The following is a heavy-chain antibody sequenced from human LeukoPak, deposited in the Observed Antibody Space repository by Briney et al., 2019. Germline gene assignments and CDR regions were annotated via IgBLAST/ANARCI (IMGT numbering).Heavy chain of an antibody. CDR3: ARRWNYGRNYYIDV. CDR2: INDSGRI. V-gene: IGHV4-34*01. J-gene: IGHJ6*03. D-gene: IGHD1-7*01. CDR1: GGSFSNYY. Sequence: PSETLSLTCAVYGGSFSNYYWSWIRQPPGKGLEWIGEINDSGRINYNPSLMSRVTVSVDTSKNQFSLRLTSVTATDTAVYYCARRWNYGRNYYIDVWGNGAAVSVSS.